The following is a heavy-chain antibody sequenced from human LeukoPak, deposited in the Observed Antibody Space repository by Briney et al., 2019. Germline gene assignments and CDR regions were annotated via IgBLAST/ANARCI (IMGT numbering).Heavy chain of an antibody. CDR3: ARVGHTSSSIDY. J-gene: IGHJ4*02. Sequence: GGSLRLSCAVSGFPSSNYWMSWVRQAPGKGLEWVANINQGGTVTYYVDSMEGRFTISRDNAQKSVFLQMNSLRVEDTAVYYCARVGHTSSSIDYWGQGTLVTVSS. CDR1: GFPSSNYW. CDR2: INQGGTVT. D-gene: IGHD6-6*01. V-gene: IGHV3-7*01.